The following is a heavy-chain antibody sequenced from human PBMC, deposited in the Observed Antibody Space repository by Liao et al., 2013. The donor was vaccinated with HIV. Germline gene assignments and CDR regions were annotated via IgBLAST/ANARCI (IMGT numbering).Heavy chain of an antibody. J-gene: IGHJ1*01. CDR1: RGSITNYY. V-gene: IGHV4-4*07. CDR2: IHYSGST. CDR3: ASERAAAVAEYVQH. Sequence: QVQLQESGPGLVKPSETLSLTCSVSRGSITNYYWSWIRQPAGKGLEWIGRIHYSGSTIYSPSLNSRVTMSVDTSKNQFSLKLSSVTAADTAMYYCASERAAAVAEYVQHWGQGTLVTVSS. D-gene: IGHD6-13*01.